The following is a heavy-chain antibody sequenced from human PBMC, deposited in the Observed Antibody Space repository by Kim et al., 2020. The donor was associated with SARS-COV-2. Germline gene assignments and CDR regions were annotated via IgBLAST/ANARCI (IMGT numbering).Heavy chain of an antibody. CDR3: TREGIAYTDRWSGWFDP. V-gene: IGHV3-30*03. Sequence: GGSLRLSCAASGFTFSRYGMHWVRQAPGKGLEWVAVISDDGSVTYYRDSVKGRFTISRDSSRNTLYLQMNSLRAEDTAVYFCTREGIAYTDRWSGWFDPWGQGTLVSVSS. D-gene: IGHD6-13*01. J-gene: IGHJ5*02. CDR1: GFTFSRYG. CDR2: ISDDGSVT.